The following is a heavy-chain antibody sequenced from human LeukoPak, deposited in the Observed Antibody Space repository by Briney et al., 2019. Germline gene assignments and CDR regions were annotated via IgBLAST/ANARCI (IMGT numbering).Heavy chain of an antibody. CDR3: ARHEYSGSYYGLSWFDP. D-gene: IGHD1-26*01. Sequence: SETLSLTCTVSGGSISSSGYYWGWIRQPPGKGLEWIASIYYSGSTYYNPSLKSRVTISVDTSKNQLSLKLSSLTAADTAVYYCARHEYSGSYYGLSWFDPWGQGTPVTVSS. CDR1: GGSISSSGYY. V-gene: IGHV4-39*01. J-gene: IGHJ5*02. CDR2: IYYSGST.